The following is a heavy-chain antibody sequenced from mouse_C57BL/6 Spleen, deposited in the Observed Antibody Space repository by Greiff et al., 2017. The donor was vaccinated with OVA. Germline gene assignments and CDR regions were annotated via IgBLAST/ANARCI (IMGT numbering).Heavy chain of an antibody. CDR1: GYTFTSYW. CDR3: AREYYGSRTGAMDY. CDR2: IDPSDSYT. V-gene: IGHV1-59*01. D-gene: IGHD1-1*01. J-gene: IGHJ4*01. Sequence: VQLQQPGAELVRPGTSVKLSCKASGYTFTSYWMHWVKQRPGQGLEWIGVIDPSDSYTNYNQKFKGKATLTVDTSSSTAYMQLSSLTSEDSAVYYCAREYYGSRTGAMDYWGQGTSVTVSS.